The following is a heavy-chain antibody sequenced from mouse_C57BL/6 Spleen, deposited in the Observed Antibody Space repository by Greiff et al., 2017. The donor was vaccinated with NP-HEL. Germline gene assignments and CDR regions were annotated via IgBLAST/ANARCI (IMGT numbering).Heavy chain of an antibody. D-gene: IGHD2-4*01. CDR2: IHPNSGST. J-gene: IGHJ2*01. CDR3: ARNVYYDYYFDY. Sequence: VQLQQPGAELVKPGASVKLSCKASGYTFTSYWMHWVKQRPGQGLEWIGMIHPNSGSTNYNEKFKSKATLTVDKSSSTAYMQLSSLTSEDSAVYYCARNVYYDYYFDYWGQGTTLTVSS. V-gene: IGHV1-64*01. CDR1: GYTFTSYW.